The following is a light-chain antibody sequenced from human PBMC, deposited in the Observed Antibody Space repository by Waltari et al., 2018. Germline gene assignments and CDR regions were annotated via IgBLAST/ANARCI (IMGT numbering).Light chain of an antibody. CDR1: SSNLGAGYD. V-gene: IGLV1-40*01. Sequence: QSVLTQPPSVSGAPGQRVTISCSGSSSNLGAGYDVQWYQQLPGTAPKLLIYGISVRPSGVPNRFSHSKYGASASLAITGLQADDEGHYYCQSYDSSLDSVVFGGGTKLTVL. CDR2: GIS. CDR3: QSYDSSLDSVV. J-gene: IGLJ2*01.